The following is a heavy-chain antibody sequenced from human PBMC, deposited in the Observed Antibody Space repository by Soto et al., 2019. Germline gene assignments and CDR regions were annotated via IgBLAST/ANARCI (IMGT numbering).Heavy chain of an antibody. Sequence: EVQLVESGGGLVQPEGSLRLSCSASGFTFSDHYMDWFRQAPGKGLECVGRIKNKANSYTTEYAAPVKGRCIIVSDDSNNSVFLHIDHVNTDDTHVNYCTRVRLGSSRSFDYCGQGLLVTV. CDR3: TRVRLGSSRSFDY. J-gene: IGHJ4*02. CDR2: IKNKANSYTT. D-gene: IGHD6-19*01. CDR1: GFTFSDHY. V-gene: IGHV3-72*01.